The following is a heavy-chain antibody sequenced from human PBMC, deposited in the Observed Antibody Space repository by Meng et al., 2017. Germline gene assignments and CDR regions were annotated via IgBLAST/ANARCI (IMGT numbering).Heavy chain of an antibody. CDR1: GFTFSSYI. D-gene: IGHD6-13*01. J-gene: IGHJ3*01. V-gene: IGHV3-21*01. CDR3: ARVLSWESSSWYV. CDR2: ISSSSSYI. Sequence: GESLKISCAASGFTFSSYIMNWVRQAPGKGLEWVSSISSSSSYIYYADSVKGRFTISRDNAKNSLYLQMNSLRAEDTAVYYCARVLSWESSSWYVWGQGTMVTVSS.